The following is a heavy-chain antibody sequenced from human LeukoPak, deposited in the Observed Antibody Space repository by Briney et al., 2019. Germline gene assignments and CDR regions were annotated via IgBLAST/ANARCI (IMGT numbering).Heavy chain of an antibody. Sequence: SVKVSCKASGGTFSSYAISWVRQAPGQGLEWMGGIIPIFGTANYAQKFQGRVTITTDESTSTAYMELSSLRSEDTAVYYCARGLPYDSSGYYYLPFDYWGQGTLVTVSS. J-gene: IGHJ4*02. CDR3: ARGLPYDSSGYYYLPFDY. CDR2: IIPIFGTA. D-gene: IGHD3-22*01. V-gene: IGHV1-69*05. CDR1: GGTFSSYA.